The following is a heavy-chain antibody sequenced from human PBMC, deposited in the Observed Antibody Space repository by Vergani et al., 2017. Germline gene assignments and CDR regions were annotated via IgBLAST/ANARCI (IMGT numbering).Heavy chain of an antibody. CDR1: GFTFSSYG. Sequence: QVQLVESGGGVVQPGRSLILSCAASGFTFSSYGMHWVRQAPGEGLEWVAVISYDGSNKYYADSVKGRFTISRDNSKNTLYLQMNSLRAEDTAVYYCAKTRAAYGSGSLGYLQHWGQGTLVTVSS. CDR3: AKTRAAYGSGSLGYLQH. J-gene: IGHJ1*01. CDR2: ISYDGSNK. D-gene: IGHD3-10*01. V-gene: IGHV3-30*18.